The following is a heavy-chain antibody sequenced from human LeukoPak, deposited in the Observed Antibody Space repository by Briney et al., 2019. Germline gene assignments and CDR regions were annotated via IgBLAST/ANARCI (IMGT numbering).Heavy chain of an antibody. D-gene: IGHD3-10*01. CDR2: ISSSSGYI. CDR3: ARDHNFYGSGKGFDP. J-gene: IGHJ5*02. CDR1: GFSFSGYS. V-gene: IGHV3-21*04. Sequence: GGSLRLSCAASGFSFSGYSMNWVRQAPGKGLEWVSSISSSSGYIHYADSVKGRFTISRDNGKNSLYLQMSSLRAEDTAVYYCARDHNFYGSGKGFDPWGQGTLVTVSS.